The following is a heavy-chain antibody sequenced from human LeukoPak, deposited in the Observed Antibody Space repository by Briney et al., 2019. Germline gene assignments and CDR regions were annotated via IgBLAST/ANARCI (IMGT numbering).Heavy chain of an antibody. J-gene: IGHJ4*02. Sequence: SETLSLTCTVSGGSISSSSYYWGWIRQPPGKGLEWIGSIYYSGSTYYNPSLKSRVTISVDTSKNQFSLKLSSVTAADTAVYYCQLWFGESLWDGIDYWGQGTLVTVSS. CDR3: QLWFGESLWDGIDY. V-gene: IGHV4-39*01. CDR2: IYYSGST. CDR1: GGSISSSSYY. D-gene: IGHD3-10*01.